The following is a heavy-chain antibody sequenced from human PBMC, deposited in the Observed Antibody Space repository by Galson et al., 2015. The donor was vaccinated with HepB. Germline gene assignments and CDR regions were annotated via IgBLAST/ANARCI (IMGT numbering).Heavy chain of an antibody. CDR3: ARASLGWFDP. J-gene: IGHJ5*02. CDR1: GFTFSDFY. Sequence: SLRLSCAASGFTFSDFYMSWIRQAPGKGLGWVSYISSSGDTISYADSVKGRFTISRDNAKSSLYLQVNSLRAEDTAVYYCARASLGWFDPWGQGTLLTVSS. V-gene: IGHV3-11*01. CDR2: ISSSGDTI.